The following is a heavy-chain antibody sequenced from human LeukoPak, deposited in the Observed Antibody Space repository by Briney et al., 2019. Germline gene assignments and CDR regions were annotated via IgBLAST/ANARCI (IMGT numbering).Heavy chain of an antibody. J-gene: IGHJ4*02. D-gene: IGHD3-10*01. CDR3: AKDVAGVRGVRGAFDY. Sequence: GGSLRLSCAASGFTFSSYAMSWVRQAPGKGLEWVSAIGGSGVSTYNADSVKGRFTISTDNSKNTLYLQMNSLRAEDTAIYYCAKDVAGVRGVRGAFDYWGQGTLVTVSS. CDR2: IGGSGVST. CDR1: GFTFSSYA. V-gene: IGHV3-23*01.